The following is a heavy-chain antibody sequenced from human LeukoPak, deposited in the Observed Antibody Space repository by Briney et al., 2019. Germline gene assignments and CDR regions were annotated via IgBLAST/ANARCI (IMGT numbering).Heavy chain of an antibody. V-gene: IGHV4-38-2*01. D-gene: IGHD2-2*01. CDR2: IYHSGST. Sequence: SETLSLTCAVSGYSISSGYYWGWIRQPPGKGLEWIGSIYHSGSTYYNPSLKSRVTISVDTSKNQFSLKLSSVTAADTAVYYCARSPVVIVPAATREGFDPWGQGTLVTVSS. J-gene: IGHJ5*02. CDR3: ARSPVVIVPAATREGFDP. CDR1: GYSISSGYY.